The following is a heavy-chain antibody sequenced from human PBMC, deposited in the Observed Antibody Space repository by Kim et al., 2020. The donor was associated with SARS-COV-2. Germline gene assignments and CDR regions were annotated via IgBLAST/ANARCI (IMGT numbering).Heavy chain of an antibody. CDR2: IFYSGST. Sequence: SETLSLTCPVSGASISDYYWSWIRQPPGKGLEWIGHIFYSGSTNYNPSLKSRVTISVDKSKNQISLRLTSVTAADTAVYYCARDGGYPLGAFDIWGQGTMVTVSS. CDR3: ARDGGYPLGAFDI. V-gene: IGHV4-59*01. J-gene: IGHJ3*02. CDR1: GASISDYY. D-gene: IGHD5-18*01.